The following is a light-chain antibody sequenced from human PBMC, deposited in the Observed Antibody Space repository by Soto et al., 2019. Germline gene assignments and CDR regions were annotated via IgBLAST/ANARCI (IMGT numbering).Light chain of an antibody. CDR3: QQRSSWPPALS. V-gene: IGKV3D-20*02. CDR2: GAS. CDR1: QSVSSNY. Sequence: EIVLTQSPGTLSLSPGERATLSCRASQSVSSNYLAWYQQKPGQAPRLLIYGASSRATGIPDRFSGSGSGTDFTLTISSLEPEDFAVYYCQQRSSWPPALSFGGGTKVDIK. J-gene: IGKJ4*01.